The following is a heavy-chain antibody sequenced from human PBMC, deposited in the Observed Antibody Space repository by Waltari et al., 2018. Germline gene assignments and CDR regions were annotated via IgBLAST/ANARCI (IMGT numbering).Heavy chain of an antibody. CDR1: GYTFSGYY. J-gene: IGHJ4*02. V-gene: IGHV1-2*06. CDR2: IIPNSGGT. CDR3: ARGNWGYFFDY. Sequence: QVQLVQSGAEVRKPGASVKVSCETSGYTFSGYYIHWVRQAPGQGREWMGRIIPNSGGTSYAQKFQGRVTMTRDTSITTAYMELRSLTSDDTAVYYCARGNWGYFFDYWGQGTLVTVAS. D-gene: IGHD7-27*01.